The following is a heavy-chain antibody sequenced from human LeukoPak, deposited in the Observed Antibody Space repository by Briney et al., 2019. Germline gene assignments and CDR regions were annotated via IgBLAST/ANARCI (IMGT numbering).Heavy chain of an antibody. CDR1: RGTFSSYA. D-gene: IGHD3-9*01. V-gene: IGHV1-69*13. CDR3: ARSVVDILTGYVPNLYYYYGMDV. J-gene: IGHJ6*04. CDR2: IIPIFGTA. Sequence: SVKVSCKASRGTFSSYAISWVRQAPGQGLEGMGGIIPIFGTANYAQKFQGRVTITADESTSTDYMGLRSLRSEDTAVYYCARSVVDILTGYVPNLYYYYGMDVWGKGTTVTVSS.